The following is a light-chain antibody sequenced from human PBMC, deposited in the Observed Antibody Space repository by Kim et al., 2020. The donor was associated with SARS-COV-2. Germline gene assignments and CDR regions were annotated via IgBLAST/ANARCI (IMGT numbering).Light chain of an antibody. V-gene: IGKV3-15*01. Sequence: EIVMTQSPATLSVSPGERATLSCRASQSVSSNLAWYQQKPGQAPRLLIYGVSTRATGIPARFSGSGSGTEFTLTISSLQSEDFAVYYCQQYNNWPPLTFGGGTKLEI. J-gene: IGKJ4*01. CDR3: QQYNNWPPLT. CDR2: GVS. CDR1: QSVSSN.